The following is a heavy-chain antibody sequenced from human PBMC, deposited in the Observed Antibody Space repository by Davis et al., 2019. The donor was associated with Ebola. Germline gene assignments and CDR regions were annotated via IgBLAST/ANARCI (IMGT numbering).Heavy chain of an antibody. CDR3: ARDQYDGMDV. J-gene: IGHJ6*02. V-gene: IGHV1-8*01. Sequence: ASVKVSCKASGYTFTSYDINWVRQATGQGLEWMGWMNPNSGNTGYAQKFQGRVTITADKSASTAYMELSSLRSEDTAVYYCARDQYDGMDVWGQGTTVTVSS. CDR1: GYTFTSYD. CDR2: MNPNSGNT. D-gene: IGHD2/OR15-2a*01.